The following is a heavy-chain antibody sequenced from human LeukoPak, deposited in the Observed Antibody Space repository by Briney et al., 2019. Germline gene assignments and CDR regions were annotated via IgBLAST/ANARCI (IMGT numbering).Heavy chain of an antibody. V-gene: IGHV3-23*01. Sequence: GGSLRLSCAASGFTFSSYAMNWVRQAPGKGLEWVSAINSGGINTYYADSVKGRFTVSRDNSKNTLYLQMNSLRVEDTAVYYCAKDTTHSGSYGIDYWGQGTLVTVSS. CDR3: AKDTTHSGSYGIDY. CDR1: GFTFSSYA. CDR2: INSGGINT. J-gene: IGHJ4*02. D-gene: IGHD1-26*01.